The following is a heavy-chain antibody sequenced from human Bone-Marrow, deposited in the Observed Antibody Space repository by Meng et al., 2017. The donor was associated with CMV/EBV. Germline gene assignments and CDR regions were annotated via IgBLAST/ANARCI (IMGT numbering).Heavy chain of an antibody. CDR1: GGSFSGYY. J-gene: IGHJ4*02. CDR3: AKDHPRTAGTWVDY. Sequence: SETLSLTCAVYGGSFSGYYWSRIRQPPGKGLEWIGEINHSGSTNYNPSLKSRVTISVDTSKNQFSLKLSSVTAADTAVYYCAKDHPRTAGTWVDYWGQGTLVTVSS. CDR2: INHSGST. V-gene: IGHV4-34*01. D-gene: IGHD6-13*01.